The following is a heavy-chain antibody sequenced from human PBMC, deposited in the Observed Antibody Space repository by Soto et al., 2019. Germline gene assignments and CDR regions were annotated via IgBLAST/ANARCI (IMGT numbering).Heavy chain of an antibody. CDR3: ARDYGGIRIAVAGRSDDY. J-gene: IGHJ4*02. D-gene: IGHD6-19*01. CDR2: ISYDGSNK. CDR1: GFTFSSYA. Sequence: GGSLRLSCAASGFTFSSYAMHWVRQAPGKGLEWVAVISYDGSNKYYADSVKGRFTISRDNSKNTLYLQMNSLRAEDTAVYYCARDYGGIRIAVAGRSDDYWGQGTLVTVSS. V-gene: IGHV3-30-3*01.